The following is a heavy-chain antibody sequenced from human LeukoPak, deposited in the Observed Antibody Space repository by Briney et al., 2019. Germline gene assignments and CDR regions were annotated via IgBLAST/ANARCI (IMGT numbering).Heavy chain of an antibody. CDR3: ARDPDYGDYGVRIDY. CDR2: INPSGGSA. D-gene: IGHD4-17*01. Sequence: ASVKVSCKASGYTFTSYYMHWVRQAPGQGLEWMGIINPSGGSASYAQKFQGRVTMTTDTSTSTAYMELRSLRSDDTAVYYCARDPDYGDYGVRIDYWGQGTLVTVSS. CDR1: GYTFTSYY. J-gene: IGHJ4*02. V-gene: IGHV1-46*01.